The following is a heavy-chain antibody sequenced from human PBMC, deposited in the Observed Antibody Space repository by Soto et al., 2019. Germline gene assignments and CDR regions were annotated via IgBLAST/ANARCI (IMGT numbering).Heavy chain of an antibody. Sequence: EVQLVESGGGLVQPGGSLRLSCAASGSTFSSSEMHWVRQAPGKGLEWLSYISKSSSVIYYADSVKGRFTISRDNAKNLLYLQMNSLRAEDTAVYFCASVSLRFSYGIDVWGQGTTVTVSS. CDR1: GSTFSSSE. V-gene: IGHV3-48*03. J-gene: IGHJ6*02. CDR3: ASVSLRFSYGIDV. D-gene: IGHD3-3*01. CDR2: ISKSSSVI.